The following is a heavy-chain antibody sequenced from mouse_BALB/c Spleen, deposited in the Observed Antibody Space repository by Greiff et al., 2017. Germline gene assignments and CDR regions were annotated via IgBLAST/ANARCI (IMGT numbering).Heavy chain of an antibody. CDR3: ARGGYDTWFAY. D-gene: IGHD2-2*01. J-gene: IGHJ3*01. CDR2: ISDGGSYT. V-gene: IGHV5-4*02. Sequence: EVKLMESGGGLVKPGGSLKLSCAASGFTFSDYYMYWVRQTPEKRLEWVATISDGGSYTYYPDSVKGRFTISRDNAKNNLYLQMSSLKSEDTAMYYCARGGYDTWFAYWGQGTLVTVSA. CDR1: GFTFSDYY.